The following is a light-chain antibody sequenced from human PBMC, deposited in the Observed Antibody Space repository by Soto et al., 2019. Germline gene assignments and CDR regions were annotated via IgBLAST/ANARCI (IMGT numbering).Light chain of an antibody. Sequence: DIQMTQSPSSLSASVGDRVTITCRATQKISSYLNWYQQKPGAAPKLLIYAASSLPSGVPSRFSGSGYGTDFTLTISSLQPEDFATYFCQQTYTSPRTFGPGTKVDIK. CDR3: QQTYTSPRT. V-gene: IGKV1-39*01. J-gene: IGKJ3*01. CDR1: QKISSY. CDR2: AAS.